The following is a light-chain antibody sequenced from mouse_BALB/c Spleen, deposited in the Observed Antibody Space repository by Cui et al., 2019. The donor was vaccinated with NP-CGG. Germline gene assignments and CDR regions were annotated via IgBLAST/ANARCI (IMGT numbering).Light chain of an antibody. CDR3: II. J-gene: IGLJ3*01. Sequence: QAVVTQESALTISPGETVIFTCRLSTGTVTISNYANWVQEKPDHLFTGLIGGTKKRAPGVPARFSGSLIGDKAALTITGAQTEDEAIDFSIIFGSGTKVTVL. CDR2: GTK. CDR1: TGTVTISNY. V-gene: IGLV1*01.